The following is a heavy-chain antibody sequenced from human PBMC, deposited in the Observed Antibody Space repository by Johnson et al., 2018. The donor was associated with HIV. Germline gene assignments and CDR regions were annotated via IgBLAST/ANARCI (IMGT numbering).Heavy chain of an antibody. CDR2: ISSDGTNK. CDR1: GFTFTSYT. V-gene: IGHV3-30-3*01. Sequence: QVQLVESGGGVVQPGRSLRLSCAASGFTFTSYTIHWVRQAPGKGLEWVALISSDGTNKYYADSVKDRFTISRDNSKNTLYVEMNSLRVEDTALYYCAKEDGNLNAFDIWGQGTMVTVSS. CDR3: AKEDGNLNAFDI. D-gene: IGHD5-24*01. J-gene: IGHJ3*02.